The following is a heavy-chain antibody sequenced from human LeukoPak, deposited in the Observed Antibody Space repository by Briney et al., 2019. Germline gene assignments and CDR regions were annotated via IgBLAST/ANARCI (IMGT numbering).Heavy chain of an antibody. D-gene: IGHD6-19*01. CDR3: AKSFSGWYYFDY. CDR2: ISGSGGST. Sequence: GGSLRLSCAASGFTFNNYWMSWVRQAPGKGLEWVSAISGSGGSTYYADSVKGRFTISRDNSKNTLYLQMNSLRAEDTAVYYCAKSFSGWYYFDYWGQGTLVTVSS. J-gene: IGHJ4*02. V-gene: IGHV3-23*01. CDR1: GFTFNNYW.